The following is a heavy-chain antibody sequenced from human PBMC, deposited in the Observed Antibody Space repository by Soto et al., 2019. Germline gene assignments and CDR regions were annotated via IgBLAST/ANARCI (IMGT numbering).Heavy chain of an antibody. CDR3: ARGIAVAGTHWFDP. D-gene: IGHD6-19*01. CDR2: TYYRSKWYN. V-gene: IGHV6-1*01. J-gene: IGHJ5*02. CDR1: GDSVSSNSAA. Sequence: SQTLSLTCAISGDSVSSNSAAWNWIRQSPSRGLEWLGRTYYRSKWYNDYAVSVKSRITINPDTYKNQFSLQLNSVTPEDTAVYYCARGIAVAGTHWFDPWGQGTLVTVSS.